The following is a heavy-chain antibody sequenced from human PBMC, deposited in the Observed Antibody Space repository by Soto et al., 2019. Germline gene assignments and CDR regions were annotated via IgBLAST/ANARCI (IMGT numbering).Heavy chain of an antibody. CDR2: MKEDGTEK. Sequence: EVQLVESGGGLVQPGGSLRLSCGASGFTFSSYWMSWVRQAPGKGLEWVANMKEDGTEKNYVDSVKGRFTISRDNAKNSLYLQMNSLRAEDTAVYYCARDRGYSTFDMWGQGTMVTVSS. CDR1: GFTFSSYW. D-gene: IGHD1-26*01. CDR3: ARDRGYSTFDM. J-gene: IGHJ3*02. V-gene: IGHV3-7*01.